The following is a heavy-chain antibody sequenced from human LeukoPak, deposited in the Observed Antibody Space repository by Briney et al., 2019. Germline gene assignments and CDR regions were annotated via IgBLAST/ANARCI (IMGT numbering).Heavy chain of an antibody. CDR3: ARIVAGGAFDI. CDR1: GFTVSSNY. J-gene: IGHJ3*02. V-gene: IGHV3-66*01. D-gene: IGHD1-26*01. Sequence: GGPLRLTCAASGFTVSSNYMTWVRQAPGEGMEWVSVIYSGGSTYYADSVKGRFTISRDNSKNTLYLQMNSLRAEDTAVYYCARIVAGGAFDIWGQGTMVTVSS. CDR2: IYSGGST.